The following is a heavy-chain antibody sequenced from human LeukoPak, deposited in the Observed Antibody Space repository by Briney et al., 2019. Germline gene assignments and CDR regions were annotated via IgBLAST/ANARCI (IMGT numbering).Heavy chain of an antibody. V-gene: IGHV3-72*01. D-gene: IGHD6-6*01. CDR1: GFTFSDHY. CDR2: TGNKANSYTT. J-gene: IGHJ6*02. CDR3: GRGGYSSSSFYGMDV. Sequence: GGSLRLSCAASGFTFSDHYMEWVRQAPGKGLEWIGHTGNKANSYTTEYAASVEGRFSISRDDSKNSLFLQMNSLKTEDTAVYYCGRGGYSSSSFYGMDVWGQGTTVTVSS.